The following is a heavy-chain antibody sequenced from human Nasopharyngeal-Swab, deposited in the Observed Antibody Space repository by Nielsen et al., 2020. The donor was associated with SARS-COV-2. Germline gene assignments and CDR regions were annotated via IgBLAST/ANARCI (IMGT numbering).Heavy chain of an antibody. D-gene: IGHD3-22*01. V-gene: IGHV1-46*01. Sequence: ASVKVSCKASGYTFTSYYMHWVRQAPGQGLEWMGIINPSGGSTSYAQKFQGRVTMTRDTSTSTVYMELSSLRSEDTAVYYCAREEIYDSSGYYSYYYYYGMDVWGQGTTSPSP. CDR1: GYTFTSYY. CDR2: INPSGGST. J-gene: IGHJ6*02. CDR3: AREEIYDSSGYYSYYYYYGMDV.